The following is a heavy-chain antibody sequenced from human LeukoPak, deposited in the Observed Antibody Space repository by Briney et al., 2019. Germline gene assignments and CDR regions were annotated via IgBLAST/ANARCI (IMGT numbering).Heavy chain of an antibody. J-gene: IGHJ5*02. CDR3: ARVDIVTTSWFDP. CDR2: INHRGTT. CDR1: GGSFSGYY. Sequence: SETLSLTCVVYGGSFSGYYWTWIRQPPGKGLEWIGEINHRGTTTYNPSLKSRVTISVDTPKNQFSLKLNSVTAADTAVYYCARVDIVTTSWFDPWGQGTLVIVSP. D-gene: IGHD5-12*01. V-gene: IGHV4-34*01.